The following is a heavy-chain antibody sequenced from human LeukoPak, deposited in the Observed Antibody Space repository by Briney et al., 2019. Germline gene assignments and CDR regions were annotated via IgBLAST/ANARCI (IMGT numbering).Heavy chain of an antibody. Sequence: PGGSLRLSCAASGFTFSTYSMNWVRKAPGKGLEWVSFISTSSSYIYYADSVTGRFTISRDNAKNSLYLQMNSLRAEDTALYYCARAAGGHFDYWGQGTLVTVSS. V-gene: IGHV3-21*01. CDR2: ISTSSSYI. CDR3: ARAAGGHFDY. J-gene: IGHJ4*02. D-gene: IGHD2-15*01. CDR1: GFTFSTYS.